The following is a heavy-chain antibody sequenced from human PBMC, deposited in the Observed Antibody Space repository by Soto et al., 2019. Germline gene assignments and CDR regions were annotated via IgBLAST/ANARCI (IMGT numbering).Heavy chain of an antibody. Sequence: GGSLRLSCAASGFTFSSYEMNWVRQAPGKGLEWVSYISSSGSTIYYADSVKGRFTISRDNAKNSLYLQMNSLRAEDTAVYYCARGRSGYLFDYWGQGTLVTVSS. CDR1: GFTFSSYE. D-gene: IGHD3-3*01. V-gene: IGHV3-48*03. CDR2: ISSSGSTI. CDR3: ARGRSGYLFDY. J-gene: IGHJ4*02.